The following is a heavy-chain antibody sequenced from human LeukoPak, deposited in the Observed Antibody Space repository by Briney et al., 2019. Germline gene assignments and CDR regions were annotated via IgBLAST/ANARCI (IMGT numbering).Heavy chain of an antibody. Sequence: GGSLRLSCAASGFTFSSYWMHWVRQAPGKGLVWVSRINSDGSSTSYADSVEGRFTISRDNAKDSLYLQMNSLRAEDTAVYYCARGYSTSWYHFWYFDLWGRGTLVTVSS. V-gene: IGHV3-74*01. CDR1: GFTFSSYW. J-gene: IGHJ2*01. D-gene: IGHD6-13*01. CDR2: INSDGSST. CDR3: ARGYSTSWYHFWYFDL.